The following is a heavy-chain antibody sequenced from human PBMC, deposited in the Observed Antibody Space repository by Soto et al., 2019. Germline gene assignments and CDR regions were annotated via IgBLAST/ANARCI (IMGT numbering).Heavy chain of an antibody. CDR2: VNPNSGGT. CDR1: GYTFTGYY. J-gene: IGHJ4*02. Sequence: SSVKVSCKASGYTFTGYYIHWVRQAPGQGLEWMGWVNPNSGGTNYAQKFQGWVTMTRDTSISTAYMELSRLRSDDTAVYYCARRAETNGWNGFGADKYYFDFWGQGTLVTVSS. CDR3: ARRAETNGWNGFGADKYYFDF. D-gene: IGHD1-1*01. V-gene: IGHV1-2*04.